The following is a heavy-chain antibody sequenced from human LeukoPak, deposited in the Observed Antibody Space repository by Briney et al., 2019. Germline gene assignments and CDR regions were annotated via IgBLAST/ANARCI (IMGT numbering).Heavy chain of an antibody. J-gene: IGHJ4*02. V-gene: IGHV4-59*08. CDR3: ARPAGSGYWYYFDL. D-gene: IGHD5-12*01. CDR1: GGSLNSYY. Sequence: PSETLSLTCTVSGGSLNSYYWSWVRQPPGEGLEWIGEIYESGTTKYNPSLKSRVTISGDTSKNQLSLRLRSVTAADTAVYYCARPAGSGYWYYFDLWGQGTLVTVSS. CDR2: IYESGTT.